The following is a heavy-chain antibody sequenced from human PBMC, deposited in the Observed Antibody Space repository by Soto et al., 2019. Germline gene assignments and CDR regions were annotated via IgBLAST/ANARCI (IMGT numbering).Heavy chain of an antibody. Sequence: GGSLRLSCAASGFTFRTYDMNWVRQAPGKGLEWVAVILYDESNKYYADSVKGRFTISGDNSKNTLYLQMNSLRAEDTAVYYCARYRGDDSGSYYLAYWGQGALVTV. CDR2: ILYDESNK. V-gene: IGHV3-30-3*01. D-gene: IGHD3-10*01. CDR3: ARYRGDDSGSYYLAY. CDR1: GFTFRTYD. J-gene: IGHJ4*02.